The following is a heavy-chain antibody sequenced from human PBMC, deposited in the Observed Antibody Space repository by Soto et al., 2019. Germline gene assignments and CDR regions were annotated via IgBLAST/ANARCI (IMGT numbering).Heavy chain of an antibody. Sequence: ASVKVSCKASGYTFTSYDINWVRQATGQGLEWMGWMNPNSGNTGYAQKLQGRVTMTRNTSISTAYMELSSLRSEDTAVYYSARVFGLEWDYSHYVSHYYYYMDVWGKGTTVTVSS. CDR2: MNPNSGNT. V-gene: IGHV1-8*01. D-gene: IGHD4-4*01. CDR1: GYTFTSYD. CDR3: ARVFGLEWDYSHYVSHYYYYMDV. J-gene: IGHJ6*03.